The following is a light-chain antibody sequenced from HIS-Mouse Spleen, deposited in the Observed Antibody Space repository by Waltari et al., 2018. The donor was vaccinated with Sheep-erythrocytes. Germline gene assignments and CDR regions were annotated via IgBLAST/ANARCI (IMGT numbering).Light chain of an antibody. CDR3: CSYAGSSTWV. CDR2: EGS. V-gene: IGLV2-23*01. J-gene: IGLJ3*02. Sequence: QSALTQPASVSGYPGQSITISCTGTSSDVGSYNLVSWYQQHPGKAPKLMIYEGSKRPSGVSNRFSGSKSGNTASLTISRLQAEDEADYYCCSYAGSSTWVFGGGTKLTVL. CDR1: SSDVGSYNL.